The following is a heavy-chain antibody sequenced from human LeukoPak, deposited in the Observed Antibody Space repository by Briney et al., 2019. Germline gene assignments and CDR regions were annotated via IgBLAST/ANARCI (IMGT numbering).Heavy chain of an antibody. CDR1: GFTFSSYA. CDR3: ANDHVLRFLEWLPDAFDI. J-gene: IGHJ3*02. CDR2: ISGSGGST. Sequence: PGGSLRLSCAASGFTFSSYAMSWARQAPGKGLEWVSAISGSGGSTYYADSVKGRFTISRDNSKNTLYLQMNSLRAEDTAVYYCANDHVLRFLEWLPDAFDIWGQGAMVTVSS. V-gene: IGHV3-23*01. D-gene: IGHD3-3*01.